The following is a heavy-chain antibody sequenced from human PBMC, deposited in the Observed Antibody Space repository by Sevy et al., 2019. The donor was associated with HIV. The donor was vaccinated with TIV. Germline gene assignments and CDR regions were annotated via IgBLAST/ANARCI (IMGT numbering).Heavy chain of an antibody. Sequence: GGSLRLSCAASGFTFSSYWMSWVRQAPGKGLEWVANIKQDGSEKYYVDSVKGRFTISRDNAKNSLYLQMNSLRAEDTAVYYCARPFPDSSSHQHYYYYYGMDVWGQGTTVTVSS. CDR3: ARPFPDSSSHQHYYYYYGMDV. D-gene: IGHD6-6*01. CDR2: IKQDGSEK. V-gene: IGHV3-7*01. J-gene: IGHJ6*02. CDR1: GFTFSSYW.